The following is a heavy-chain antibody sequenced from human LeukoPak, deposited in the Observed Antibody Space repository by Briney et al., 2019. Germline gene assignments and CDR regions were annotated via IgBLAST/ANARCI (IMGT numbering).Heavy chain of an antibody. Sequence: ASVKVSCKASGYTFTTYDINWVRQATGQGLEWLGWMNSNSGNTGYAQKFQGRVTMTRNISITTAYMELSNLRSDDTAVYYCARVAGNCGGDCYRLLYWGQGTLVTVSS. CDR1: GYTFTTYD. J-gene: IGHJ4*02. D-gene: IGHD2-21*01. CDR3: ARVAGNCGGDCYRLLY. CDR2: MNSNSGNT. V-gene: IGHV1-8*01.